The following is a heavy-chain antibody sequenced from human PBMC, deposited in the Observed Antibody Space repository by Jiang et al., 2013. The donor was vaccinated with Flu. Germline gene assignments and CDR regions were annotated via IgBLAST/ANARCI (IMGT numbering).Heavy chain of an antibody. D-gene: IGHD1-1*01. J-gene: IGHJ5*02. V-gene: IGHV2-5*02. CDR1: GLSTQQFWSGV. CDR3: VCRRQSKLGFAP. CDR2: MYWDDDQ. Sequence: KPTQTLTLTCTSLGLSTQQFWSGVWGWIRRPPGKALEWLALMYWDDDQRYSPSLKSRLTITKDISKNQVVLTMTNMDPVDTATYYCVCRRQSKLGFAPWGQGTLVTVSS.